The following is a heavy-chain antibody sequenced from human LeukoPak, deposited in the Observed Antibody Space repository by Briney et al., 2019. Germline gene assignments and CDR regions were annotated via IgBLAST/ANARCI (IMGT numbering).Heavy chain of an antibody. CDR3: ARFETRGTGDFDN. J-gene: IGHJ4*02. V-gene: IGHV3-21*06. Sequence: KAGGSLRLSCAASGFIFSSNSMNWVRQAPGRGLEWVSSISSDSSYIVYADSVRGRFTISRDDAKSSVFLQMNNLRAEDTGVYYCARFETRGTGDFDNWGQGTLVTVSS. D-gene: IGHD3/OR15-3a*01. CDR1: GFIFSSNS. CDR2: ISSDSSYI.